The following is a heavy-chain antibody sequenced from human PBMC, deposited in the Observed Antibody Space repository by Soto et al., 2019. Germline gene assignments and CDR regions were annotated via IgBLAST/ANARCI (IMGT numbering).Heavy chain of an antibody. D-gene: IGHD5-12*01. CDR2: INPNSGGT. J-gene: IGHJ2*01. CDR3: ARAYSSYDSDWYFDL. CDR1: GYTFTGYY. Sequence: ASVKVSCKASGYTFTGYYMHWVRQAPGQGLEWMGWINPNSGGTNYAQKFQGWVTMTRDTSISTAYMELSRLRSDDTAVYYCARAYSSYDSDWYFDLWGRGTLVTVSS. V-gene: IGHV1-2*04.